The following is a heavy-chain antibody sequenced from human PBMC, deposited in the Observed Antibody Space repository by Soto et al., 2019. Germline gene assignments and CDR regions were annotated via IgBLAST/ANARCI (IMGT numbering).Heavy chain of an antibody. CDR2: ISSSSSYI. CDR3: ARDPSSWYRFDY. CDR1: GFTFSSYS. D-gene: IGHD6-13*01. J-gene: IGHJ4*02. Sequence: EVQLVESGGGLVKPGGSLRLSCAASGFTFSSYSMNWVRQAPGKGLEWVSSISSSSSYIYYADSVKGRFTISRDNAKNSLYLQRNSLRAEDTAVYYCARDPSSWYRFDYWGQGTLVTVSS. V-gene: IGHV3-21*01.